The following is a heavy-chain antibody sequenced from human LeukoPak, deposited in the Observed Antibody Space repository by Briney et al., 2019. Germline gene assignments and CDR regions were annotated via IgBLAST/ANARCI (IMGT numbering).Heavy chain of an antibody. J-gene: IGHJ4*02. CDR3: AKGVHKLNYDFWSGYYPPIYFDY. CDR1: GFTFSSYA. V-gene: IGHV3-23*01. CDR2: ISGSGGST. D-gene: IGHD3-3*01. Sequence: SGGSLRLSCAASGFTFSSYAMSWVRQAPGKGLEWVSAISGSGGSTYYADSVKGRFTISRDNSKNTLYLHMNSLRAEDTALYYCAKGVHKLNYDFWSGYYPPIYFDYWGQGTLVTVPS.